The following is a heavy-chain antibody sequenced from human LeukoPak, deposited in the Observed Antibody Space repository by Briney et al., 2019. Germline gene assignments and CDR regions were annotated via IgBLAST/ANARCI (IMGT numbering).Heavy chain of an antibody. CDR2: IYSGGTT. Sequence: PGGSLRLSCAASGFTVSSNYMSWLRQAPGKGLEWVSVIYSGGTTYYADSVKGRFTISRDNSKNTLSLQMNSLRAEDTAVYYCARDGYGNNYMDVWGKGTTVTVSS. CDR3: ARDGYGNNYMDV. J-gene: IGHJ6*03. V-gene: IGHV3-53*01. D-gene: IGHD1/OR15-1a*01. CDR1: GFTVSSNY.